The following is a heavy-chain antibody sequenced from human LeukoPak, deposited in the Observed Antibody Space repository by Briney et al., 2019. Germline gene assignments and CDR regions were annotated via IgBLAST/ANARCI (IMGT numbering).Heavy chain of an antibody. Sequence: SETLSLTCAVSGYSISSSNWWGWIRQSPGKGLEWIGYIYYSGSTYYNPSLKSRVTMSVDTSKNQFSLKLNSVTAVDTAVYYCPRILSSGWTGGAFDIWGQGTMVIVSS. J-gene: IGHJ3*02. CDR1: GYSISSSNW. CDR3: PRILSSGWTGGAFDI. D-gene: IGHD6-19*01. V-gene: IGHV4-28*01. CDR2: IYYSGST.